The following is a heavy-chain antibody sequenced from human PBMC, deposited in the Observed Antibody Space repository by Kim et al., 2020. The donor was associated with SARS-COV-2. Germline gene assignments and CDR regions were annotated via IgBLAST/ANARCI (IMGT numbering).Heavy chain of an antibody. CDR1: GGSISSYY. CDR3: ARTTPDSSGYFDY. V-gene: IGHV4-59*01. CDR2: IYYSGST. Sequence: SETLSLTCTVSGGSISSYYWSWIRQPPGKGLEWIGYIYYSGSTNYNPSLKSRVTISVDTSKNQFSLKLSSVTAADTAVYYCARTTPDSSGYFDYWGQGTLVTVSS. J-gene: IGHJ4*02. D-gene: IGHD3-22*01.